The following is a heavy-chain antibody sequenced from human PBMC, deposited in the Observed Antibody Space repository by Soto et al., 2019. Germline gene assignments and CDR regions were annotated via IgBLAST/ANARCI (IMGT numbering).Heavy chain of an antibody. CDR2: IYWDDDK. Sequence: QITLKESGPTLVKPTQTLTLTCTFSGLSLTTTGVGVGWIRQPPGKALEWLALIYWDDDKRYRPSLKSRLTITKDTSKNPLXLXMXXMDPVDTATYYCVQSRCGGDCLQSYSSHSYYGLDVWGQGTTVTVSS. CDR1: GLSLTTTGVG. J-gene: IGHJ6*02. D-gene: IGHD2-21*02. CDR3: VQSRCGGDCLQSYSSHSYYGLDV. V-gene: IGHV2-5*02.